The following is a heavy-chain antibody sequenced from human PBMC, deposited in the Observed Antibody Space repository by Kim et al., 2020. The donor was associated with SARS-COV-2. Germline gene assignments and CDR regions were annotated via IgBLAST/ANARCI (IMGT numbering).Heavy chain of an antibody. V-gene: IGHV1-2*06. D-gene: IGHD7-27*01. CDR3: TTGVKYAFEV. Sequence: ASVKVSCKASGYTFTAYYLDWVRQAPGQGLQWMGRINTDSGVTDYAREFQGRVTMTRDTSINKAYLDMSGLRSDDLAVYYCTTGVKYAFEVWGQGTMVTV. CDR1: GYTFTAYY. CDR2: INTDSGVT. J-gene: IGHJ3*01.